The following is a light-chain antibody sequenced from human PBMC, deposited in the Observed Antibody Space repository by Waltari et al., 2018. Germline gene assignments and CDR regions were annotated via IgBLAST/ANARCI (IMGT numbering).Light chain of an antibody. CDR3: QQYNSIPWT. Sequence: DIQMTQSPSTLSASVGDRVIITCRASQSINSWLAWYQQKAGAAPKLLIYKASTLESWVASRFSGGGSGTEFTLTISSLQPDDFATYFCQQYNSIPWTFGQGTKVEIK. V-gene: IGKV1-5*03. CDR2: KAS. J-gene: IGKJ1*01. CDR1: QSINSW.